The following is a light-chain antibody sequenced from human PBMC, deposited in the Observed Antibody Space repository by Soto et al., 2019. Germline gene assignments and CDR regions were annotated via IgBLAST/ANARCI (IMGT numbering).Light chain of an antibody. CDR1: SSDVGNYKY. CDR2: EGT. J-gene: IGLJ1*01. CDR3: CSYALL. Sequence: QSVLTQPASVSGSPGQSITISCTGTSSDVGNYKYVSWYQQHPGKAPKLIIYEGTKRPSGVSNRFSGSKSGNTASLTISGLQDEDEADYYCCSYALLFGTGTKVT. V-gene: IGLV2-23*01.